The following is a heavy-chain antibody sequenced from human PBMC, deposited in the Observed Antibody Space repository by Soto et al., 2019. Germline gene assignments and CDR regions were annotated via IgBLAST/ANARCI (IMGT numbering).Heavy chain of an antibody. CDR3: ARGVAGSGFDL. CDR2: TYYRSNWRH. J-gene: IGHJ4*02. CDR1: GDSVSINTSA. Sequence: PSQTLSLTCAISGDSVSINTSAWNWIRSAPARGREGLGRTYYRSNWRHDYAVSVKSRITVNPDTSKNHFSLQLNSVTPDDTAVYYCARGVAGSGFDLWGQGTLVTVSS. V-gene: IGHV6-1*01. D-gene: IGHD6-19*01.